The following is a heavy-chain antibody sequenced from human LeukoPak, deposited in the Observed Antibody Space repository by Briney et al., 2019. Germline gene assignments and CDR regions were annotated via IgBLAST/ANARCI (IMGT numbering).Heavy chain of an antibody. V-gene: IGHV4-59*01. CDR2: IYYSGST. J-gene: IGHJ6*02. D-gene: IGHD2-8*01. CDR3: ARDIRKSYCTNGVCYHNYYYYGMDV. Sequence: LETPSLTCTVSGGSISSYYWSWIRQPPGKGLEWIGYIYYSGSTNYNPSLKSRVTISVDTSKNQFSLKLSSVTAADTAVYYCARDIRKSYCTNGVCYHNYYYYGMDVWGQGTTVTVSS. CDR1: GGSISSYY.